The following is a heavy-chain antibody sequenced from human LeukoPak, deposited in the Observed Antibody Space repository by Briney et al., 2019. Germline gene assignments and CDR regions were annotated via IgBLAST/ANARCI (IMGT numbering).Heavy chain of an antibody. J-gene: IGHJ5*02. CDR3: ARTMENWNYYWFDP. CDR1: GYTFTSYA. CDR2: ISAYNGNT. V-gene: IGHV1-3*01. D-gene: IGHD1-7*01. Sequence: ASVKVSCKASGYTFTSYAMHWVRQAPRQRLEWMGWISAYNGNTNYAQKLQGRVTMTRDTSTSTVYMELSSLRSEDTAVYYCARTMENWNYYWFDPWGQGTLVTVSS.